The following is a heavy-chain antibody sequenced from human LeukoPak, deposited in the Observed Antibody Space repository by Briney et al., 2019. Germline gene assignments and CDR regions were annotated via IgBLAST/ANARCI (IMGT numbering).Heavy chain of an antibody. J-gene: IGHJ6*02. D-gene: IGHD5-18*01. V-gene: IGHV1-3*01. Sequence: GASVKVSCKAPGYTFTSYAMHWVRQAPGQRLEWMGWINAGNGNTKYSQKFQGRVTITRDTSASTAYMELSSLRSEDTAVYYCARARIQLWLRVYGMDVWGQGTTVTVSS. CDR3: ARARIQLWLRVYGMDV. CDR1: GYTFTSYA. CDR2: INAGNGNT.